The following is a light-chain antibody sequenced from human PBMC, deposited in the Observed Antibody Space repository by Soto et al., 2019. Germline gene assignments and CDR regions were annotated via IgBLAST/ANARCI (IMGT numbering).Light chain of an antibody. CDR2: EVT. J-gene: IGLJ1*01. V-gene: IGLV2-14*01. Sequence: QSVLTQPASVSGSPGQSITIPCTGTSSDVGAYNFVSWYQHHPGRAPKLIIYEVTIRPSGVSNRFSGSKSGNTASLTISGLQAEDEADYYCSSYTTSAPYVFGIGTKVTVL. CDR1: SSDVGAYNF. CDR3: SSYTTSAPYV.